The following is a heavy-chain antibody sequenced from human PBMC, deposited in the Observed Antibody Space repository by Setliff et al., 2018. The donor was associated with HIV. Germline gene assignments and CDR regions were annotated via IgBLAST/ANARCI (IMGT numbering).Heavy chain of an antibody. J-gene: IGHJ3*01. CDR2: LFHSGNT. CDR3: ARYPGSTSNWYKGAFDF. Sequence: PSETLSLTCIVSGYSISSGYHWAWIRQPPGKGLEWIGSLFHSGNTYYTPSVKSRVIISVDTSKNQFSLKVKSVTAADTAMYYCARYPGSTSNWYKGAFDFWGQGRMVTVSS. D-gene: IGHD6-13*01. V-gene: IGHV4-38-2*02. CDR1: GYSISSGYH.